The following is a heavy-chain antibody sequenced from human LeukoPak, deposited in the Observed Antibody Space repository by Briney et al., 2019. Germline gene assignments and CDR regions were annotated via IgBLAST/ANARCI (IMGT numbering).Heavy chain of an antibody. D-gene: IGHD2-2*01. V-gene: IGHV1-2*02. J-gene: IGHJ4*02. CDR2: IHPNSGDT. CDR1: GYTFTDYY. CDR3: ASGVGVVPAAMHY. Sequence: ASVKVSCKASGYTFTDYYMHWVRQAPGQGLEWMGWIHPNSGDTNYAQKFQGRVSLTRDTSISTAYMELSRLRSDDTAVYYCASGVGVVPAAMHYWGERTLVTVSS.